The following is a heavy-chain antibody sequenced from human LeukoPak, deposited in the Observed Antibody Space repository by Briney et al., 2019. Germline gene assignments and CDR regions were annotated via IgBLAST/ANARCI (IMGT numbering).Heavy chain of an antibody. D-gene: IGHD3-22*01. V-gene: IGHV3-48*03. Sequence: GGSLRLSCAASGFTFSSYEMNWVRQAPGKGLEWVSYISSSGGTIYYADSVKGRFTISRDNAKNSLYLQMNSLRAEDTAVYYCARDDPYYYDSSGYAVTPFDYWGQGTLVTVSS. CDR2: ISSSGGTI. CDR3: ARDDPYYYDSSGYAVTPFDY. J-gene: IGHJ4*02. CDR1: GFTFSSYE.